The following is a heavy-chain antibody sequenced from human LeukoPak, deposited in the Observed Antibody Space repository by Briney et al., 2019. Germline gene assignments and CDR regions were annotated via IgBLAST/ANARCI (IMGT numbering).Heavy chain of an antibody. D-gene: IGHD3-22*01. V-gene: IGHV1-69*13. CDR1: GGTFSSYA. J-gene: IGHJ3*02. CDR3: ARDRGYYDSSGYYYVDAFDI. CDR2: IIPIFGTA. Sequence: ASVKVSCKASGGTFSSYAISWVRQAPGQGLEWMGGIIPIFGTANYAQKFQGRVTITADESTSTAYMELSSLRSEDTAVYYCARDRGYYDSSGYYYVDAFDIWGQGTMVTVSS.